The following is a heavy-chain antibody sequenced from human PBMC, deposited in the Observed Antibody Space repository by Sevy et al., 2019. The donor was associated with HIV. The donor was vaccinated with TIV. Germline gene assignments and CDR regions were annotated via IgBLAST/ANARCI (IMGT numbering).Heavy chain of an antibody. CDR2: VKPGGTIT. D-gene: IGHD2-21*01. V-gene: IGHV3-11*01. J-gene: IGHJ1*01. Sequence: GGSLRLSCEASGFTFSDFHMTWIRLVPVKGLEFLSYVKPGGTITKYADSVKGRFTISRDDATNTLFLQMNSLRAEDAAIYFCVRAFCGGDCYSVAFQHWGQGTLVTVSS. CDR3: VRAFCGGDCYSVAFQH. CDR1: GFTFSDFH.